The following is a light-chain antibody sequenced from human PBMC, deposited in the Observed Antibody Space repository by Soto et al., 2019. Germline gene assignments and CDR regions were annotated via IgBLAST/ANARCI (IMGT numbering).Light chain of an antibody. CDR1: QSVSSN. J-gene: IGKJ5*01. CDR2: DAS. Sequence: EIVMTQSPATLSVSPGERATLSCRASQSVSSNLAWYQQKPGQAPRLLIYDASTRATGIPARFSGSGSGTEFTLTISSLQSEDFAVYYCQHFDNWPYTFGQGTRLE. CDR3: QHFDNWPYT. V-gene: IGKV3-15*01.